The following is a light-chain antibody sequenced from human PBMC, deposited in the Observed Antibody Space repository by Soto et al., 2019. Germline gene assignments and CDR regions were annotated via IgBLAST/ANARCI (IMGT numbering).Light chain of an antibody. CDR1: QSISSY. Sequence: DIKMAQSPSSLSTSVGDRITITCTASQSISSYLNWYQHKPGKAPIVLLYGASNLQSGVPSRFSGSGSGTDCTLTISSLQPEDVATYYCQQSYSVPWTLGQGTKVDIK. CDR3: QQSYSVPWT. V-gene: IGKV1-39*01. CDR2: GAS. J-gene: IGKJ1*01.